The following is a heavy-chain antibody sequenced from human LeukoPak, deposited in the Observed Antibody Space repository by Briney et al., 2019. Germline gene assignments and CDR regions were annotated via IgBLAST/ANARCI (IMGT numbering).Heavy chain of an antibody. V-gene: IGHV3-30*04. CDR1: GFTFSSYA. J-gene: IGHJ3*02. Sequence: GRSLRLSCAASGFTFSSYAMHWVRQAPGKGLEWVAVISYDGSNKYYADSVKGRFTISRDNSKNTLYLQMNSLRAEDTAVYYCARDEYYYGSGSYYGYDALDIWGQGTMVTVSS. CDR3: ARDEYYYGSGSYYGYDALDI. D-gene: IGHD3-10*01. CDR2: ISYDGSNK.